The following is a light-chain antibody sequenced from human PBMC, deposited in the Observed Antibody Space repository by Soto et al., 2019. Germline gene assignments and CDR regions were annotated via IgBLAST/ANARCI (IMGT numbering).Light chain of an antibody. CDR3: QQANSFPLT. V-gene: IGKV1-12*01. CDR2: AAS. Sequence: DIQMTQSPSSVSASVGDRVTITCRASQGISTSLGWYQHKPGKAPNLLIYAASSLESGVPSRFSGSGSGTDFTLTISSLQPEDFATYYWQQANSFPLTFGGGTKVEIK. CDR1: QGISTS. J-gene: IGKJ4*01.